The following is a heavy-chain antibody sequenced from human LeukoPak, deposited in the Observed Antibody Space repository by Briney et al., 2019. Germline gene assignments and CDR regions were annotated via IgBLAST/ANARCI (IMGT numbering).Heavy chain of an antibody. CDR3: APERPPRRHDPYCSSTSCYTQFGY. CDR2: IIPILGIA. J-gene: IGHJ4*02. D-gene: IGHD2-2*02. CDR1: GGTFSSYT. V-gene: IGHV1-69*02. Sequence: ASVKVSCKASGGTFSSYTISWVRQAPGQGLEWMGRIIPILGIANYAQKFQGRVTITADKSTSTAYMELSSLRSEDTAVYYCAPERPPRRHDPYCSSTSCYTQFGYWGQGTLVTVSS.